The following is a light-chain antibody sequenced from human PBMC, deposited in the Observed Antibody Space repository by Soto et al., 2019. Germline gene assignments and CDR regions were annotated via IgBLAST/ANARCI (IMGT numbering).Light chain of an antibody. J-gene: IGLJ1*01. V-gene: IGLV2-8*01. CDR1: SSDIGTYDY. CDR3: CSNTGGNNCDV. CDR2: EVS. Sequence: QSVLTQPPSASGSPGQSVTISCTGTSSDIGTYDYVSWYQHPPDRAPKPIIYEVSKRPSGVPDRFSGSKSGNTPSLTAVGLQAEDEGDYYCCSNTGGNNCDVFGTGTTLPVL.